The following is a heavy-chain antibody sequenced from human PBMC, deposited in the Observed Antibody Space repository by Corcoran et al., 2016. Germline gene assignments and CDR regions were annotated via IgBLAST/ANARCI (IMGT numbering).Heavy chain of an antibody. D-gene: IGHD5-12*01. Sequence: QVQLVESGGGVFPSGRSLRLSCAASGFEFNTYAMHWVRQAPGKGLEWVAFIWSNGINKYYGDSVKGRFTISRDNSKNTHYLQMDSLSAEDTAVYYGAGDPPGSGYAFHIWGQGKMVTVSS. CDR1: GFEFNTYA. V-gene: IGHV3-33*01. CDR2: IWSNGINK. J-gene: IGHJ3*02. CDR3: AGDPPGSGYAFHI.